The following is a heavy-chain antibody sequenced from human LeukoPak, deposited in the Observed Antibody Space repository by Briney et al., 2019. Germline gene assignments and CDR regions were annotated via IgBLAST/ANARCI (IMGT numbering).Heavy chain of an antibody. CDR2: IDGSGGTT. CDR1: EFTVSSNY. Sequence: GGSLRLSCAASEFTVSSNYMSWVRQAPGKGLEWVSAIDGSGGTTFYADSVKGRVTISRVQSTNTVYLQMNSLRADDTAVYYCAKAHCSSTSCSRADNWGQGTLVTVSS. V-gene: IGHV3-23*01. J-gene: IGHJ4*02. D-gene: IGHD2-2*01. CDR3: AKAHCSSTSCSRADN.